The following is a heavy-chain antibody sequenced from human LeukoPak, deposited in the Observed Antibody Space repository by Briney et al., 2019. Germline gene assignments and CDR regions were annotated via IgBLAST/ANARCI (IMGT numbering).Heavy chain of an antibody. CDR3: ARGVTMVRGVITIWFDP. CDR1: GGSISSYY. D-gene: IGHD3-10*01. Sequence: PSETLSLTCTVSGGSISSYYWSWIRQPPGKGLEWIGYIYYSGSTNYNPSLKSRVTISVDTSKNQFSLKLSSVTAADTAVYYCARGVTMVRGVITIWFDPWGQGTLVTVSS. V-gene: IGHV4-59*01. J-gene: IGHJ5*02. CDR2: IYYSGST.